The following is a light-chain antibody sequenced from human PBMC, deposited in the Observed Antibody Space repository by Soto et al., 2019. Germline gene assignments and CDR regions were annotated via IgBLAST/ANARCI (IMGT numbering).Light chain of an antibody. Sequence: SVLTQPPSASGTPGQRVTISCSGSTSNIGSNTVNWFQQLPGTAPKLLIHSNNQRPSGVPGRFSGSKSGTSASLAISGLQSEDEADYFCAAWDDSLNGYDFGTGTKVTVL. V-gene: IGLV1-44*01. CDR2: SNN. CDR3: AAWDDSLNGYD. CDR1: TSNIGSNT. J-gene: IGLJ1*01.